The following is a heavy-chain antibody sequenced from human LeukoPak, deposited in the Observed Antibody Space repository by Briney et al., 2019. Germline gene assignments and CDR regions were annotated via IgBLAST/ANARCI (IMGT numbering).Heavy chain of an antibody. D-gene: IGHD2-21*02. CDR1: GGTFSSYA. J-gene: IGHJ6*02. Sequence: ASVKVSCKASGGTFSSYAISWVRQAPGQGLEWMGGIIPIFGTANYAQEFQGRVTITADESTSTAYMELSSLRSEDTAVYYCARAYCGGDCRPYYYYGMDVWGQGTTVTVSS. V-gene: IGHV1-69*13. CDR2: IIPIFGTA. CDR3: ARAYCGGDCRPYYYYGMDV.